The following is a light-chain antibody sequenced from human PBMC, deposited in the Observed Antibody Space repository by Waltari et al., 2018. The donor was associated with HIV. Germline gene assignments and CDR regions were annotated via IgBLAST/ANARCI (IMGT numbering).Light chain of an antibody. CDR3: NSRDSSGNRVV. V-gene: IGLV3-19*01. CDR2: GNT. CDR1: SLRKYF. Sequence: SSELTQDPAVSVALGQTVRITCQGDSLRKYFASWYPQKPGQAPILVIYGNTNRPSGIPDRFSGSNSGNAASLTITGAQAGDEADYYCNSRDSSGNRVVFGGGTKLTVL. J-gene: IGLJ2*01.